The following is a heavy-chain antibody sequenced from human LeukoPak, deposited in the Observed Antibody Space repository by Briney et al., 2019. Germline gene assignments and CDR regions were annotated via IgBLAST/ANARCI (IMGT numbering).Heavy chain of an antibody. CDR1: GGTSSSYT. V-gene: IGHV1-69*04. D-gene: IGHD1-26*01. CDR2: IIPILGIA. J-gene: IGHJ4*02. Sequence: ASVKVSCKASGGTSSSYTISWVRQAPGQGLEWMGRIIPILGIANYAQKFQGRVTITADKSTSTAYMELSSLRSEDTAVYYCARDFDSGSYYYWGQGTLVTVSS. CDR3: ARDFDSGSYYY.